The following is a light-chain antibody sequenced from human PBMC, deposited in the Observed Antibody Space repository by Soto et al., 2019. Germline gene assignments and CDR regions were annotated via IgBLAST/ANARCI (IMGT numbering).Light chain of an antibody. CDR1: ISDVGGYNY. J-gene: IGLJ2*01. V-gene: IGLV2-14*03. CDR2: DVS. CDR3: SSYTSSRTLV. Sequence: XTGTISDVGGYNYVSWYQQHPGKVPKLMIYDVSNRPSGVSNRFSGSKSGNTASLTISGLQAADEADYYCSSYTSSRTLVFGGGTKLTVL.